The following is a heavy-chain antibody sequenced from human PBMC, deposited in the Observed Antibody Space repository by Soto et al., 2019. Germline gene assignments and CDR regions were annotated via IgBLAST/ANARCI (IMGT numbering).Heavy chain of an antibody. D-gene: IGHD4-17*01. J-gene: IGHJ4*02. Sequence: EVQLLESGGGLVQPGGSLRLSCAASGFTFSSYAMSWVRQAPGKGLEWVSAISGSGGSTYYADSVKGRFTISRDNSKNTLYLQMNSLRAEDTAVYYCAKDRPSIDYGDYEGVHYFDYWGQGTLVTVSS. CDR1: GFTFSSYA. CDR3: AKDRPSIDYGDYEGVHYFDY. V-gene: IGHV3-23*01. CDR2: ISGSGGST.